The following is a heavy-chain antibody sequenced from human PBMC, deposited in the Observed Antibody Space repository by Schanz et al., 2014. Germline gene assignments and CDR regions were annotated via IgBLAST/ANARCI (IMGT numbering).Heavy chain of an antibody. CDR3: ARVELSVYYYAMDV. CDR2: IDRDGGHT. D-gene: IGHD2-15*01. J-gene: IGHJ6*02. Sequence: DVQVVESGGDLVQPGGSLRLSCAASGFSFDDYTMHWVRQAPGKGLEWVSLIDRDGGHTYYADSVKGRFTISRDNSKNTLYLQMNSLRAEDAAVYYCARVELSVYYYAMDVWGQGTTVTVSS. V-gene: IGHV3-43*01. CDR1: GFSFDDYT.